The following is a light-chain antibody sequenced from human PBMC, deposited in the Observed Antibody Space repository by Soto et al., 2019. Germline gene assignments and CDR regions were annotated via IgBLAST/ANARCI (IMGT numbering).Light chain of an antibody. Sequence: DTQMTQSPSTLSASVGDGVTITCRASQNISVWLAWYQQRPGKAPKFLIYDASSLETGVPSRFSGSGSGTEFTLTIRSLQPDDLATYYCQQYDSSSPTFGQGTKLEIK. J-gene: IGKJ2*01. CDR1: QNISVW. V-gene: IGKV1-5*01. CDR2: DAS. CDR3: QQYDSSSPT.